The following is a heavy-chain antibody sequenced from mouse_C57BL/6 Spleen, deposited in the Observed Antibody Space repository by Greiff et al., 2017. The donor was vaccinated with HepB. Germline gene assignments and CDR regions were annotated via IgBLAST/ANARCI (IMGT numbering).Heavy chain of an antibody. CDR3: ARGYYGSSYYFDY. CDR2: IHPNSGST. V-gene: IGHV1-64*01. Sequence: QVHVKQPGAELVKPGASVKLSCKASGYTFTSYWMHWVKQRPGQGLEWIGMIHPNSGSTNYNEMFKSKATLTVDKSSSTAYMQLSSLTSEDSAVYYCARGYYGSSYYFDYWGQGTTLTVSS. CDR1: GYTFTSYW. D-gene: IGHD1-1*01. J-gene: IGHJ2*01.